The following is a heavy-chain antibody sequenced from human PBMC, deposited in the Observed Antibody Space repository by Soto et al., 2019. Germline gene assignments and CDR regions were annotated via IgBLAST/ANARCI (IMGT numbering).Heavy chain of an antibody. V-gene: IGHV4-39*01. CDR1: GGSISSSSYY. D-gene: IGHD3-3*01. J-gene: IGHJ5*02. CDR3: ARLYYDFWSGYSNWFDP. CDR2: IYYSGST. Sequence: QLQLQESGPGLVKPSETLSLTCTVPGGSISSSSYYWGWIRQPPGKGLEWIGSIYYSGSTYYNPSLKSRVTISVDTSKNQFSLKLSSVTAADTAVYYCARLYYDFWSGYSNWFDPWGQGTLVTVSS.